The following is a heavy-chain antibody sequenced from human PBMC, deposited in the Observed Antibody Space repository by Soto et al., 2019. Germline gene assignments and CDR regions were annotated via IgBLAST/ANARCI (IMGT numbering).Heavy chain of an antibody. CDR3: ASPGADIVATGWFDP. J-gene: IGHJ5*02. Sequence: QLQLQESGPGLVKPSETLSLTCTVSGGSISSSSYYWGWIRQPPGKGLEWIGSIYYSGSTYYNPSLKSRVTISVDTSKNQFSLKLSSVTAADTAVYYCASPGADIVATGWFDPWGQGTLVTVSS. D-gene: IGHD5-12*01. CDR1: GGSISSSSYY. V-gene: IGHV4-39*01. CDR2: IYYSGST.